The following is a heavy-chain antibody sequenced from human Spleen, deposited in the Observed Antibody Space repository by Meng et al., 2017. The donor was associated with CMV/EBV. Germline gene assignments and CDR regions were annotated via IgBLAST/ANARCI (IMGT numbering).Heavy chain of an antibody. Sequence: GESLKISCEASGFTFRSYWMHWVRQTPGKGLAWVPRVNSDGSSTSYADSVKGRFTISRDNAKNTLYLQMNGLRAEDAALYYCAKTGPYYDFWNTYYFDHWGQGTLVTVSS. CDR3: AKTGPYYDFWNTYYFDH. V-gene: IGHV3-74*01. CDR1: GFTFRSYW. D-gene: IGHD3-3*01. CDR2: VNSDGSST. J-gene: IGHJ4*02.